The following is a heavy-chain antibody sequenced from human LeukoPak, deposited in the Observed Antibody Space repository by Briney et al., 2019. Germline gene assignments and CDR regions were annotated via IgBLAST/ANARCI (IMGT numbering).Heavy chain of an antibody. CDR3: ARGVRPGIAAAY. J-gene: IGHJ4*02. Sequence: GGSLRLSCAASGFTFSSYWMSWVRQAPGKGLEWVSLIDSAGSTYYADAVKGRFIISRDNYKNTVYLQMNSLRAEDTAVYYCARGVRPGIAAAYWGQGTLVTVSS. CDR1: GFTFSSYW. CDR2: IDSAGST. V-gene: IGHV3-66*01. D-gene: IGHD6-13*01.